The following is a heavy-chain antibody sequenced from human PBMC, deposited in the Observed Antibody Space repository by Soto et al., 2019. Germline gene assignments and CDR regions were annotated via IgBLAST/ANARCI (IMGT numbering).Heavy chain of an antibody. J-gene: IGHJ6*02. CDR3: ARDRPTSSIRARDYYYAMDV. V-gene: IGHV1-18*01. CDR1: GYTFITYG. D-gene: IGHD6-6*01. CDR2: ISSYNGNT. Sequence: QVQLVQSGAEVKKPGASVKVSCKASGYTFITYGISWVRQAPGQGLEWMGCISSYNGNTNYAQKLQGRVTMTTDTSTTTAYMELRSLSSDDTAVYYCARDRPTSSIRARDYYYAMDVWGQGTTVTVSS.